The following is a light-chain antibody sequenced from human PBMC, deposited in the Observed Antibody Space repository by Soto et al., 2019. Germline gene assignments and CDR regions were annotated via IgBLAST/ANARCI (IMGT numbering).Light chain of an antibody. Sequence: QSALTQPASVSGSPGQSITISCTGTSRDVGSYNLVSWYQQHPGNAPKLIIYEGSKRPSGVSYRFSGSKSGNTASLTISGLHEEDEGDYHCCSFAGSSTYVFGTGTKVTVL. CDR1: SRDVGSYNL. V-gene: IGLV2-23*01. CDR3: CSFAGSSTYV. J-gene: IGLJ1*01. CDR2: EGS.